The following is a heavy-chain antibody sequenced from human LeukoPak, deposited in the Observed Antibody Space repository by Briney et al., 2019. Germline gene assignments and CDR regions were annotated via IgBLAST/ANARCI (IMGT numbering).Heavy chain of an antibody. D-gene: IGHD2/OR15-2a*01. J-gene: IGHJ4*02. Sequence: GASVKVSCKASGYTFTTYDINWVRQATGQGLEWMGWVNPNSGNTGYAQKFQGRVTMTRNTSISTAYMGLSSLRSEDTAVYYCARGKRTWVSDWGQGTLVTVSS. CDR1: GYTFTTYD. V-gene: IGHV1-8*01. CDR2: VNPNSGNT. CDR3: ARGKRTWVSD.